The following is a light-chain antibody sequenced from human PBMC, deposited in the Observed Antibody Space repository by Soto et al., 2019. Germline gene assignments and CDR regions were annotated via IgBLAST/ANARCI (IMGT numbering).Light chain of an antibody. CDR1: SSNIGAGYD. Sequence: QLVLTQPPSVSGAPGQRVTISCTGSSSNIGAGYDVHWYQQLPGTAPKLLIYGNNNRPSGVPDRFSGSKSGTSASLAITGLQADDEADYYCQSYDSSLSGSGVFVGGTKLTVL. J-gene: IGLJ3*02. V-gene: IGLV1-40*01. CDR3: QSYDSSLSGSGV. CDR2: GNN.